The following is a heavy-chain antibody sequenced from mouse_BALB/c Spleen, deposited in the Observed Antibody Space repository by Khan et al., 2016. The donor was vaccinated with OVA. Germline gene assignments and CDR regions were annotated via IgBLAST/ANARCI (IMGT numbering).Heavy chain of an antibody. J-gene: IGHJ1*01. Sequence: DVELVESGGGLVQPGGSLKLSCVASGFTLSSFGMHWVRQSPMTGLEWVAYISSGSSTIYYADTVQGRFTISSDNPTNTLFLHMTSLRSEDRAMYYWERAVGNFHWYVDFWGAGTSVTVSS. CDR3: ERAVGNFHWYVDF. D-gene: IGHD2-1*01. V-gene: IGHV5-17*02. CDR1: GFTLSSFG. CDR2: ISSGSSTI.